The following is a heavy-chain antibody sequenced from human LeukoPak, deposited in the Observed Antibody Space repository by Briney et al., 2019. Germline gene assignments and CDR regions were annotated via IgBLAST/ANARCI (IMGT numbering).Heavy chain of an antibody. Sequence: ASVKVSCKASGYTFTSYGISWVRQAPGQGLEWMGWFSAYNGNTNYAQKLQGRVTMTTDTSTSTAYMELRSLRSDDTAVYYCARVRGYDSHYYYKGRDVGAKGTT. D-gene: IGHD5-12*01. CDR1: GYTFTSYG. CDR3: ARVRGYDSHYYYKGRDV. CDR2: FSAYNGNT. J-gene: IGHJ6*04. V-gene: IGHV1-18*01.